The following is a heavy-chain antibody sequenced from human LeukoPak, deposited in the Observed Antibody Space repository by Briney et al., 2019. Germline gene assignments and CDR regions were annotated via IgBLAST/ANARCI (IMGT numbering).Heavy chain of an antibody. CDR2: MSYSGST. J-gene: IGHJ4*02. CDR1: GGSISSGGYS. V-gene: IGHV4-61*08. CDR3: ARGSDFGDY. D-gene: IGHD4-17*01. Sequence: SETLSLTCAVSGGSISSGGYSWSWIRQPPGKGLEWIGYMSYSGSTNYNPSLKSRVTMSINTSKNQFSLRLSSVTAADTAVYYCARGSDFGDYWGQGTLVTVSS.